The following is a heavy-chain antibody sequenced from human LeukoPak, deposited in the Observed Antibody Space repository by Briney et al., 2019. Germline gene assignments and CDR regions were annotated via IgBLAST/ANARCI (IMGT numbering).Heavy chain of an antibody. CDR3: VRHISTNTGYFDS. D-gene: IGHD5-24*01. Sequence: SETLSLTCIVSGGPINSHSYYWGWIRQPPGKGLEWIGGVYYDGTSYSNPSLNSRVAVFVDTSRDQFSLDLSFVTAADTALYYCVRHISTNTGYFDSCGQGTLVSVSS. CDR2: VYYDGTS. V-gene: IGHV4-39*01. J-gene: IGHJ4*02. CDR1: GGPINSHSYY.